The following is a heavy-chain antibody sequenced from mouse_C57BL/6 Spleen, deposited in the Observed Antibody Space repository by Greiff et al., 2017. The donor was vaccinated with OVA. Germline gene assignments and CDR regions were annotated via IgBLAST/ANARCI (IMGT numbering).Heavy chain of an antibody. Sequence: QVQLKQPGAELVKPGASVKLSCKASGYTFTSYWMHWVKQRPGRGLEWIGRIDPNSGGTKYNEKFKSKATLTVDKPSSTAYMQLRSLTSEDSAVYYCARGPYEYAMDYWGQGTSVTVSS. CDR2: IDPNSGGT. CDR1: GYTFTSYW. J-gene: IGHJ4*01. V-gene: IGHV1-72*01. CDR3: ARGPYEYAMDY. D-gene: IGHD2-3*01.